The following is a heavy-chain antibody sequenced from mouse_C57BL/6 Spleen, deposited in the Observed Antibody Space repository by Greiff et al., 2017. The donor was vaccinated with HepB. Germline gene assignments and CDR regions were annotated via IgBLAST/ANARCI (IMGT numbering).Heavy chain of an antibody. J-gene: IGHJ2*01. D-gene: IGHD4-1*01. CDR3: ARVTNWDGDFDY. V-gene: IGHV5-16*01. Sequence: EVQLVESEGGLVQPGSSMKLSCTASGFTFSDYYMAWVRQVPEKGLEWVANINYDGSSTYYLDSLKSRFIISRDNAKNILYLQMSSLKSEDTATYYCARVTNWDGDFDYWGQGTTLTVSS. CDR2: INYDGSST. CDR1: GFTFSDYY.